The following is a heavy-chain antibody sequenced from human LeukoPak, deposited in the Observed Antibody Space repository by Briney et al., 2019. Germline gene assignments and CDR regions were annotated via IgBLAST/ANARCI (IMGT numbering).Heavy chain of an antibody. CDR3: ARDRRFRSGTYYWFDP. CDR1: GGSISSYY. D-gene: IGHD3-10*01. Sequence: PSETLSLTCTVSGGSISSYYWSWIRQPPGKGLEWIGYIYHSGSTNYNPSLKSRVTISVDTSKNQFSLKLSSVTAADTAVYYCARDRRFRSGTYYWFDPWGQGVLVTVSS. J-gene: IGHJ5*02. CDR2: IYHSGST. V-gene: IGHV4-59*01.